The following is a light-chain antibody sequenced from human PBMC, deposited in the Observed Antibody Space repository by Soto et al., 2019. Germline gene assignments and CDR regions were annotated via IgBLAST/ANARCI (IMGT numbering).Light chain of an antibody. Sequence: QSALTQPASVSGSPGLSITISCTGTSSDVGGYNYVSWYQQHPGKAPKLMIYDVSNRPSGVSNRFSGSKSGNTASLTISGLQAEDEAEYYCSSYTSSSTWVFGGGTKLTVL. CDR1: SSDVGGYNY. V-gene: IGLV2-14*01. CDR3: SSYTSSSTWV. CDR2: DVS. J-gene: IGLJ3*02.